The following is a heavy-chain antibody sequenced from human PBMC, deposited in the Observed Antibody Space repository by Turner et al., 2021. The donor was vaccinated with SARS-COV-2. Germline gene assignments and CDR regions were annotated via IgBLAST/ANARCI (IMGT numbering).Heavy chain of an antibody. CDR3: ARARWHYYDSSGYYPDAFDI. CDR2: SSSSSSYI. CDR1: GFTFIPYS. J-gene: IGHJ3*02. D-gene: IGHD3-22*01. Sequence: EVQLVESGGGLVKHGGSLRLSRAATGFTFIPYSMNWVRQAPGKGLEWLSSSSSSSSYIYYADSVKGRFTISRDNAKNSLYLKMNSLRAEDTAVYYCARARWHYYDSSGYYPDAFDIWGQGTMVTVSS. V-gene: IGHV3-21*01.